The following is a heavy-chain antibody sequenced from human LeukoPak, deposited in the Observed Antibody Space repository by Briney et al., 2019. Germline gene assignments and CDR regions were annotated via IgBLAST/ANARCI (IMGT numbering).Heavy chain of an antibody. Sequence: SVKVSCKASGGTFSSYAISWVRQAPGQGLEWMGGIIPIFGTANYAQKFQGRVTITADESTSTAYMELSSLRSDDTAVYYCARDLGWLQLGDAFDYWGQGTLVTVSS. D-gene: IGHD5-24*01. CDR1: GGTFSSYA. V-gene: IGHV1-69*13. CDR2: IIPIFGTA. J-gene: IGHJ4*02. CDR3: ARDLGWLQLGDAFDY.